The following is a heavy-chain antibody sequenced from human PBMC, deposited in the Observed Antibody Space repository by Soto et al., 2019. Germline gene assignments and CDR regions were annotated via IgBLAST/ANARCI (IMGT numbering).Heavy chain of an antibody. CDR1: GGSISSSSYY. V-gene: IGHV4-39*01. CDR2: IYYSGST. Sequence: KSSETLSLTCTVSGGSISSSSYYWGWIRQPPGKGLEWIGSIYYSGSTYYNPSLKSRVTISVDTSKNQFSLKLSSVTAADTAVYYCARQEVKYQLDYYYYYRMDVWGQGTTVTVSS. D-gene: IGHD2-2*01. CDR3: ARQEVKYQLDYYYYYRMDV. J-gene: IGHJ6*02.